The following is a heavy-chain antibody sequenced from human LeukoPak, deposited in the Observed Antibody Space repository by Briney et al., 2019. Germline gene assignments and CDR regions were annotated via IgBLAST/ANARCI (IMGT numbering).Heavy chain of an antibody. V-gene: IGHV4-4*07. CDR1: GGSISSYY. J-gene: IGHJ5*02. Sequence: SETLSLTCTVSGGSISSYYWSWIRQPAGKGLEWIGRIYTSGSTNYNPSLKSRVTMSVDTSKIQFSVKLSSVTAADTAVYYCARDLTAAGLCWFDPWGQGTLVTVSS. D-gene: IGHD6-13*01. CDR3: ARDLTAAGLCWFDP. CDR2: IYTSGST.